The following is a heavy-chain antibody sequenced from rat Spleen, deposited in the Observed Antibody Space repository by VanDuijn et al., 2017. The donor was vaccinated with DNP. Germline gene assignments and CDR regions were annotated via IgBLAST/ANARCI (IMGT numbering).Heavy chain of an antibody. J-gene: IGHJ3*01. CDR2: ISYSGST. V-gene: IGHV3-4*01. Sequence: EIQLQESGPGLVKPSQSLSLTCSVTGYTITSGYDWNWIRKFPGNKMEWMGYISYSGSTNYNPSFRSRISMTRDTSKNHFFLHLNSVTTEDTATYYCASSSFDYWGQGTLVTVSS. CDR1: GYTITSGY. CDR3: ASSSFDY.